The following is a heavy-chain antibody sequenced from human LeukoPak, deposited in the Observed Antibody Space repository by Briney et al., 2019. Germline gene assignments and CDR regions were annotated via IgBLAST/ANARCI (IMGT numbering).Heavy chain of an antibody. CDR2: NYYSGST. CDR3: ATTGRRFGELLSGYFDY. CDR1: GGSISSSSYY. D-gene: IGHD3-10*01. J-gene: IGHJ4*02. V-gene: IGHV4-39*01. Sequence: SETLSLTCTVSGGSISSSSYYWGWIRQPPGKGLEWIGRNYYSGSTYYNPSLKSRVTISVDTSKNQFSLKLSSVTAADTALYYCATTGRRFGELLSGYFDYWGQGTLVTVSS.